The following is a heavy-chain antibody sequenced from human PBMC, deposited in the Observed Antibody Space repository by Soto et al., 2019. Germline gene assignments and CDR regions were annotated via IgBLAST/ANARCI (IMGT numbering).Heavy chain of an antibody. V-gene: IGHV4-34*01. J-gene: IGHJ4*02. CDR3: ARVGSDSFDSWSGWRFFFDF. CDR1: GGSFSGYY. Sequence: PSETLSLTCAVYGGSFSGYYWSWIRQPPGKGLEWIGEINHSGSTNYNPSLKSRVTISVDTSKNQFSLTLTSVTALDTAVYYCARVGSDSFDSWSGWRFFFDFWGQGTLVTVSS. CDR2: INHSGST. D-gene: IGHD3-3*01.